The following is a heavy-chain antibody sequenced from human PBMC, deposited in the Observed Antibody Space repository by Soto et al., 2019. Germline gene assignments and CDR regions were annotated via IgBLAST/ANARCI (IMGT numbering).Heavy chain of an antibody. Sequence: SGPTLVKPTQTLTLTCTFSGFSLSTSGVGVGWIRQPPGKALEWLALIYWDDDKRYSPSLKSRLTITKDTSKNQVVLTMTNMDPVDTATYYCAHASPGELNGYFQHWGQGTLVTVSS. CDR1: GFSLSTSGVG. D-gene: IGHD1-26*01. J-gene: IGHJ1*01. CDR2: IYWDDDK. CDR3: AHASPGELNGYFQH. V-gene: IGHV2-5*02.